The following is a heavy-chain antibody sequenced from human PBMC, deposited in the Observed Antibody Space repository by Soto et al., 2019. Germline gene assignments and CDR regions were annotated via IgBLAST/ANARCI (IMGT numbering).Heavy chain of an antibody. J-gene: IGHJ5*01. D-gene: IGHD2-15*01. V-gene: IGHV4-4*07. Sequence: SETLSLICTVSGDYISYYSWAWIRQSAGKGLEWIGRVYSTGTTYYNPSFESRVAISLDTSKSQFSLNVTSVTAADTAVYFCARGRYCLTGRCFPNWFDSWGQGTLVTVSS. CDR1: GDYISYYS. CDR2: VYSTGTT. CDR3: ARGRYCLTGRCFPNWFDS.